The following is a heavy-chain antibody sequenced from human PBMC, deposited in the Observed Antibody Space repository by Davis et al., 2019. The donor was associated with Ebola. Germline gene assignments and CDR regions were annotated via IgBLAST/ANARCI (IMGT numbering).Heavy chain of an antibody. D-gene: IGHD3-22*01. J-gene: IGHJ6*02. CDR2: INAGNGNT. CDR3: ARVPLPRDYYDSSGYYWSKVYGMDV. CDR1: GYTFTSYA. V-gene: IGHV1-3*01. Sequence: ASVKVSCKASGYTFTSYAMHWVRQAPGQRLEWMGWINAGNGNTKYSQKFQGRVTITRDTSASTAYMELSSLRSEDTAVYYCARVPLPRDYYDSSGYYWSKVYGMDVWGQGTTVTVSS.